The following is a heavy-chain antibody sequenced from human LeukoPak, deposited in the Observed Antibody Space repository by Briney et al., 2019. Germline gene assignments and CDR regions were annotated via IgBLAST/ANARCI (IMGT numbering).Heavy chain of an antibody. J-gene: IGHJ4*02. CDR1: GFTFSSYA. D-gene: IGHD1-26*01. CDR2: ISGSGGST. V-gene: IGHV3-23*01. Sequence: GGSLRLSCAASGFTFSSYAMSWVRQAPGKGLERVSAISGSGGSTYYADSVKGRFTISRDNAKNSLYLQMNSLRAEDTAVYYCARMSGSHIDSWGQGTLVTVSS. CDR3: ARMSGSHIDS.